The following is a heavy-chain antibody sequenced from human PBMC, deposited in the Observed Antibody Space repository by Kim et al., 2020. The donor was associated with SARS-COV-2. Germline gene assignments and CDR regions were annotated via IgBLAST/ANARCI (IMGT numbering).Heavy chain of an antibody. CDR2: INPNSGGT. Sequence: ASVKVSCKASGYTFTGYYMHWVRQAPGQGLEWMGWINPNSGGTNYAQKFQGRVTMTRDTSISTAYMELSRLRSDDTAVYYCARDQGYCSSTSCYSVGFVYYGMDVWGQGTTVTVSS. CDR3: ARDQGYCSSTSCYSVGFVYYGMDV. J-gene: IGHJ6*02. D-gene: IGHD2-2*02. CDR1: GYTFTGYY. V-gene: IGHV1-2*02.